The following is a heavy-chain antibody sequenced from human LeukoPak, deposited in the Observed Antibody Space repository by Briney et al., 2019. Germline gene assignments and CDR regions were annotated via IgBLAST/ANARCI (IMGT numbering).Heavy chain of an antibody. CDR1: RFTFDAYG. CDR3: ARDDSSITGTKSH. Sequence: GGSLRLSCAASRFTFDAYGMSWVRPAPGEGLEWGSGIYWNGGSTGYADSVKGRFTSSRYNAKNSLYLQMCSLRAEDTALYYCARDDSSITGTKSHWGQGSLVTVSS. D-gene: IGHD1-7*01. CDR2: IYWNGGST. J-gene: IGHJ4*02. V-gene: IGHV3-20*04.